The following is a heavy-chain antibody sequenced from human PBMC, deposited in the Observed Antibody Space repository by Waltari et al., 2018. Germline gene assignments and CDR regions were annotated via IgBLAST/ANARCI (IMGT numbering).Heavy chain of an antibody. V-gene: IGHV3-49*04. CDR2: IKAKTDGGTT. CDR1: GFTFGDYA. Sequence: EVQLVESGGGLVQPGRSLRLSCTASGFTFGDYAMSWVRQAPGKGLEWVGFIKAKTDGGTTEYAASVKGRFTISRDDSKSIAYLQMNSLKTEDTAVYYCSRVGSGWYWGQGTLVTVSS. CDR3: SRVGSGWY. J-gene: IGHJ4*02. D-gene: IGHD6-19*01.